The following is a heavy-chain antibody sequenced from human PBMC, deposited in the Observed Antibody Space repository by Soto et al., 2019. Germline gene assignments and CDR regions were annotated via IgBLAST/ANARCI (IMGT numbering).Heavy chain of an antibody. CDR1: GFTFSVYA. Sequence: EVQLLESGGGFVQPGGSLRLSCAATGFTFSVYAMTWVRQAPGKGLEWVSAVTANGGSTYSADSVRGRFTISRDNSKNTLVLPMNSLRAEDTAVYYCASLGVGDWANYYYYYGMDVWGQGTTVTVSS. CDR2: VTANGGST. V-gene: IGHV3-23*01. CDR3: ASLGVGDWANYYYYYGMDV. D-gene: IGHD2-21*02. J-gene: IGHJ6*02.